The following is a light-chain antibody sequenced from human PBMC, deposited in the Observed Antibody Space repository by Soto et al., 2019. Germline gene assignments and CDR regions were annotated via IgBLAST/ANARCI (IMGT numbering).Light chain of an antibody. J-gene: IGLJ2*01. Sequence: QSVLTQSPSASASLGPSVTLTCTLSSGHSNYAIAWHQQQPEKGPRHLMQLNRDGSHSTGDGVPNRFSGSSSGAERYLTISSLQSEDEADYYCQTWGTGIVIFGGGTKLTVL. V-gene: IGLV4-69*01. CDR3: QTWGTGIVI. CDR1: SGHSNYA. CDR2: LNRDGSH.